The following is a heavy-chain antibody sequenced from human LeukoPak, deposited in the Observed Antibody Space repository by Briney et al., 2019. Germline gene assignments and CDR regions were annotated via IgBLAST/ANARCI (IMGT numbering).Heavy chain of an antibody. D-gene: IGHD3-9*01. Sequence: ASVKVSFKASGYTFTGYYMHWVRQAPGQGLEWMGWISAYNGNTNYAQKLQGRVTMTTDTSTSTAYMELRSLRSDDTAVYYCARCSDYDILTGSDPWGQGTLVTVSS. CDR1: GYTFTGYY. J-gene: IGHJ5*02. CDR3: ARCSDYDILTGSDP. V-gene: IGHV1-18*04. CDR2: ISAYNGNT.